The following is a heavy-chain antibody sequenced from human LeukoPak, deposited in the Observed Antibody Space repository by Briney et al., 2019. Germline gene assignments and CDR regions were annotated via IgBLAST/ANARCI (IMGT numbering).Heavy chain of an antibody. V-gene: IGHV3-30*09. CDR2: ISSDGNSK. D-gene: IGHD3-22*01. J-gene: IGHJ4*02. Sequence: GGSLRLSCATSGFNFRRYWMSWVRQAPGKGLEWVAVISSDGNSKNFALSVKGRFAISRDNSKNTLFLQMNSLRAEDTAVYYCARDIYYDSSGYYGSVYWGQGTLVTVSS. CDR3: ARDIYYDSSGYYGSVY. CDR1: GFNFRRYW.